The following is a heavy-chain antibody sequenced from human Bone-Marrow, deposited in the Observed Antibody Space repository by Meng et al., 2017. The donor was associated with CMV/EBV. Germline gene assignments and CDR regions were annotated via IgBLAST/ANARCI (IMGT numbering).Heavy chain of an antibody. J-gene: IGHJ4*02. V-gene: IGHV3-15*01. D-gene: IGHD3-3*01. CDR3: TTERYYDFWSGYLSPGY. Sequence: GGSLRLSCAASGFTFSNAWMSWVRQAPGKGLEWVGRIKSKTDGGTTDYAAPVKGRFTISRDDSKNTLYLQMNSLKTEDKAVYYCTTERYYDFWSGYLSPGYWGQGTRVTGSS. CDR2: IKSKTDGGTT. CDR1: GFTFSNAW.